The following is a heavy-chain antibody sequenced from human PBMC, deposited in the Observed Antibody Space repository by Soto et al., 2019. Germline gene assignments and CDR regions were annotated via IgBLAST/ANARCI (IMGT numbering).Heavy chain of an antibody. CDR2: VTSRGDTT. V-gene: IGHV3-23*01. Sequence: EVQLLQSGGGLVQPGGSLRLSCAASGFIFSNYAMNWVRQAPGKGLEWVSIVTSRGDTTYYADSVKGRFTISRDNSKNTLSLQVNSLTAEDTAVYSCEKDRLGGGIDYWGQGTMVSVSS. J-gene: IGHJ4*02. CDR1: GFIFSNYA. CDR3: EKDRLGGGIDY. D-gene: IGHD3-16*01.